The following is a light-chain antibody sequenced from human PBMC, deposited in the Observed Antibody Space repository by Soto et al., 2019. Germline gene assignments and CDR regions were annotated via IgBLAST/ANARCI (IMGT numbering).Light chain of an antibody. CDR1: QSVSSN. Sequence: EIVVTQSPATLSVSPGERATLSCRASQSVSSNLAWYQQKPGQAPRLLIYGASSRATGIPDRFSGSGSGTDFTLTISRLEPEDFAVYYCQQYGSSNRTFGQGTK. V-gene: IGKV3-20*01. CDR2: GAS. CDR3: QQYGSSNRT. J-gene: IGKJ1*01.